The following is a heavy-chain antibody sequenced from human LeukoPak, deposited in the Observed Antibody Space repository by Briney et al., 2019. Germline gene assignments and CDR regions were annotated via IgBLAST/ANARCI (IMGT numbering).Heavy chain of an antibody. Sequence: ASVKVSCKASGYTFPGYYMHWVRQAPGQGLEWMGWINPNSGGTNYAQKFQGRVTMTRDTSISTAYMELSRLRSDDTAVYYCARVRSSIAARPPFDYWGQGTLVTVSS. CDR2: INPNSGGT. J-gene: IGHJ4*02. V-gene: IGHV1-2*02. CDR3: ARVRSSIAARPPFDY. D-gene: IGHD6-6*01. CDR1: GYTFPGYY.